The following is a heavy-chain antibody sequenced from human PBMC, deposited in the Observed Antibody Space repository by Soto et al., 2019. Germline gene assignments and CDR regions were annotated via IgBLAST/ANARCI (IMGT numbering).Heavy chain of an antibody. V-gene: IGHV4-31*03. J-gene: IGHJ4*02. Sequence: QVQLQESGPGLVKPSQTLSLTCTVSGGSISSGGYYWNWIRQHPGKALELIGYMYYSGSTYYNPSLESRITISVDPSKNQFSLTLSSVTAADTAVYYCARDRRSGYPFDFWGQGTLVTVSS. CDR3: ARDRRSGYPFDF. D-gene: IGHD3-3*01. CDR2: MYYSGST. CDR1: GGSISSGGYY.